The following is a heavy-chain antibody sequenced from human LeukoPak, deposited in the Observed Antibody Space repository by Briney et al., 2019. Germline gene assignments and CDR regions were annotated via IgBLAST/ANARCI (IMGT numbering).Heavy chain of an antibody. V-gene: IGHV5-51*01. CDR1: GYSFSNYW. CDR2: IYPGDSDT. CDR3: ARPPSPDNWNDDWVDY. D-gene: IGHD1-20*01. Sequence: GESLKISCKGSGYSFSNYWIGWVRQMPGKGLEWMGIIYPGDSDTRYSPSFEGQVTISADKSISTAYLQWSSLKASDTAMYYCARPPSPDNWNDDWVDYWGQGTLVTVSS. J-gene: IGHJ4*02.